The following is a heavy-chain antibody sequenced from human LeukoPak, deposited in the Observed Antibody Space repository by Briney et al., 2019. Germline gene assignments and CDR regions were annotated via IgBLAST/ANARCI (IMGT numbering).Heavy chain of an antibody. CDR3: AGGPSYYDILTGYYQAPSDY. CDR1: GFTFSSYS. V-gene: IGHV3-21*01. CDR2: ISSSSSYI. Sequence: PGGSLRLSCAASGFTFSSYSMNWVREAPGKGLEWVSSISSSSSYIYYADSVKGRFTISRDNAKNSLYLQMNSLRAEDTAVYYCAGGPSYYDILTGYYQAPSDYWGQGTLVTVSS. D-gene: IGHD3-9*01. J-gene: IGHJ4*02.